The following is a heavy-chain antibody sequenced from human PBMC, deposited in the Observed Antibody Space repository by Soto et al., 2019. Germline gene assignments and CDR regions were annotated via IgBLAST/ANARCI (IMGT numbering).Heavy chain of an antibody. CDR2: IIPIFGTA. CDR1: GGTFSSYA. D-gene: IGHD5-18*01. J-gene: IGHJ6*02. V-gene: IGHV1-69*13. Sequence: SVKVSCKASGGTFSSYAISWVRQAPGQGLEWMGGIIPIFGTANYAQKFQGRVTITADESTSTAYMELSSLRSEDTAVYYCARVDTAMVTVSYYYYGMDVWGQGTTVTVSS. CDR3: ARVDTAMVTVSYYYYGMDV.